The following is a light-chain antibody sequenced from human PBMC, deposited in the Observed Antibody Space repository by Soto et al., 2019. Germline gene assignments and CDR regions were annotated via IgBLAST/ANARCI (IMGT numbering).Light chain of an antibody. V-gene: IGKV3-20*01. CDR2: DAS. CDR3: QQFSSYPLT. Sequence: EFVLTQSPGTQSLSPGERATLSCRASQTVRNNYLAWYQQKPGQAPRLLIYDASSRATGVPDRFSGGGSGTDFNLTISRLEPEDFAVYYCQQFSSYPLTFGGGTKVEIK. J-gene: IGKJ4*01. CDR1: QTVRNNY.